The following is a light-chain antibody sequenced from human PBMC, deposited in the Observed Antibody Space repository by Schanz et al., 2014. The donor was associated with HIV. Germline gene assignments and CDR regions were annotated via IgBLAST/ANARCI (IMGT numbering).Light chain of an antibody. CDR2: DVT. V-gene: IGLV2-14*03. CDR3: SSFAGSNIPWV. CDR1: SSDVGGYDF. Sequence: QSALTQPASVSGSPGQSITISCTGTSSDVGGYDFVSWSQQHPGKAPKLMIYDVTNRPSGVSNRFSGSKSGNTASLTFSGLQAEDEADYYCSSFAGSNIPWVSGGGTKLTVL. J-gene: IGLJ3*02.